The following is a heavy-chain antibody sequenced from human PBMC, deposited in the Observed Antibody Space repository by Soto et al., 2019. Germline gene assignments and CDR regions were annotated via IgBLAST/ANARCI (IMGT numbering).Heavy chain of an antibody. CDR3: VRDKDGYNF. CDR2: IESDGSRT. J-gene: IGHJ3*01. CDR1: GFTFKNYL. Sequence: EVQLVESGGNLVQPGGSLRLSCVASGFTFKNYLMHWVRQVQGKGLVWVSRIESDGSRTHYADSVKGRFTISRDNAKNTLYLQMNSLRVEDTAVYYCVRDKDGYNFWGQGTMVTVSS. D-gene: IGHD5-12*01. V-gene: IGHV3-74*01.